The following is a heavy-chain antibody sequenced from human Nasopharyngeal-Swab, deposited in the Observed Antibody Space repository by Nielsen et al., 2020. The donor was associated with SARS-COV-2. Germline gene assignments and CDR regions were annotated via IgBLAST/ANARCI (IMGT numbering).Heavy chain of an antibody. CDR2: ISAYNGNT. Sequence: SVKVSCKASGYTFTSHGINWLRQAPGQGLEWLGWISAYNGNTNYAQKLQGRVTMTTDTSTSTAYMELTSLRSDDTAVYYCARALGYSRSSGGYFWLDPWGQGTLVTVSS. J-gene: IGHJ5*02. CDR1: GYTFTSHG. CDR3: ARALGYSRSSGGYFWLDP. V-gene: IGHV1-18*01. D-gene: IGHD6-6*01.